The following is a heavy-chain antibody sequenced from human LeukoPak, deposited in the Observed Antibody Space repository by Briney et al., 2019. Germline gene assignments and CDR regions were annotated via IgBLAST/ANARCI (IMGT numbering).Heavy chain of an antibody. CDR3: AKYYYDSSGLDY. CDR2: ISYDGTNE. D-gene: IGHD3-22*01. CDR1: GFTFSTFA. Sequence: PGGSLRLSCAASGFTFSTFAMHWVRQAPGKGLEWVALISYDGTNEYYADAVKGRFTISRDNSKNTLYLQMNSLRAEDTAVYYCAKYYYDSSGLDYWGQGTLVTVSS. J-gene: IGHJ4*02. V-gene: IGHV3-30-3*01.